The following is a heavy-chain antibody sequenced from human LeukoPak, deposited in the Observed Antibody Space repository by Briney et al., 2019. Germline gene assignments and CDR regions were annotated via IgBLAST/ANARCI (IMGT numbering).Heavy chain of an antibody. CDR1: GFTFSNAW. Sequence: GGSLRLSCAASGFTFSNAWMSWVRQAPGKGLEWVGRIKSKTDGGTTDYAAPVKGRFTISRDDSKNTLYLQMNSLKTEDTAVYYCTTVGALLLHPREYYYYMDVWGKGTTVTVSS. D-gene: IGHD1-26*01. J-gene: IGHJ6*03. CDR2: IKSKTDGGTT. CDR3: TTVGALLLHPREYYYYMDV. V-gene: IGHV3-15*01.